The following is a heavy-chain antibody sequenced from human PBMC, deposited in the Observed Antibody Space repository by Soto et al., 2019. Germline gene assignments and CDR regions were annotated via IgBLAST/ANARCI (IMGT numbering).Heavy chain of an antibody. D-gene: IGHD1-20*01. CDR3: ARTRDNNINYYYALDV. J-gene: IGHJ6*02. V-gene: IGHV4-4*02. Sequence: PSETLSLTCAVSGGSISSSHWWSWVRQAPGKRLEWIGEVYLTGNTNYNPSLRSRVTISLDRFNDQFSLKLSSVTAADTAVYYCARTRDNNINYYYALDVWGPGTTVTVSS. CDR2: VYLTGNT. CDR1: GGSISSSHW.